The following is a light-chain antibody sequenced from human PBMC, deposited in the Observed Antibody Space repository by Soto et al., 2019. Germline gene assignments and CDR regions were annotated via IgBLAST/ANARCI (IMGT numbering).Light chain of an antibody. Sequence: QSVLTQPPSVSAAPGQKVTISCSGSSSNIGNNYVSWYQQLPGTAPKLLIYENNKRPSGIPERFSGSKSGTSATLGITGLQTGDEADYYCGTWDSSLSAGYVFGTGTKVTVL. CDR2: ENN. V-gene: IGLV1-51*02. CDR3: GTWDSSLSAGYV. J-gene: IGLJ1*01. CDR1: SSNIGNNY.